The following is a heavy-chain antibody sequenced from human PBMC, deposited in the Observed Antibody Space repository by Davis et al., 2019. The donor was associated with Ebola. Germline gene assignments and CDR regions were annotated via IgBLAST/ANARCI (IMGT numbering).Heavy chain of an antibody. V-gene: IGHV3-7*03. D-gene: IGHD2-2*02. CDR2: IKQDGSEK. J-gene: IGHJ6*02. CDR3: VNYCSSTSCYTGGMDV. CDR1: GFTFSSYW. Sequence: GGSLRLSCAASGFTFSSYWMSWVRQAPGKGLEWVANIKQDGSEKNYVDSVKGRFTISRDNAKNSLYLQMNSLRDEDTAVYYCVNYCSSTSCYTGGMDVWGQGTTVTVSS.